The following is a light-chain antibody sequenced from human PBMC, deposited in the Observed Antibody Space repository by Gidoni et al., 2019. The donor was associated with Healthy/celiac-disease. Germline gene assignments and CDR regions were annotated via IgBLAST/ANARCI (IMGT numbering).Light chain of an antibody. V-gene: IGKV3-11*01. CDR3: QQRSNWALT. CDR2: DAS. J-gene: IGKJ4*01. CDR1: QSVSSY. Sequence: IVFPQSPATLSLSPGERATLACRASQSVSSYLAWYQQKPGQAPRLLIYDASNRATGIPARFSGSGSGTDFTLTISSLEPEDFAVDYCQQRSNWALTFGGGTKVEIK.